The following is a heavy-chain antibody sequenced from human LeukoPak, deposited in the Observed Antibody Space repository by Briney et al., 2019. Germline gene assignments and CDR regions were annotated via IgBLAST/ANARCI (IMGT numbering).Heavy chain of an antibody. Sequence: PGGSQRLSCAASGFTFSSYSMNWVRQAPGKGLEWVSSISSSSSYIYHADSVKGRFTISRDNAKNSLYLQMNSLRAEDTAVYYCARDRHYCSSTSCPFDYWGQGTLVTVSS. CDR1: GFTFSSYS. CDR2: ISSSSSYI. CDR3: ARDRHYCSSTSCPFDY. V-gene: IGHV3-21*01. J-gene: IGHJ4*02. D-gene: IGHD2-2*01.